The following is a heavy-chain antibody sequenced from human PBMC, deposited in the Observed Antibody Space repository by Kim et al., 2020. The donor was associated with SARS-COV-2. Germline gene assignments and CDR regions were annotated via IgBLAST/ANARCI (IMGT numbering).Heavy chain of an antibody. D-gene: IGHD2-15*01. CDR3: ASSRDCSGGSCYSESWFDP. V-gene: IGHV3-11*06. Sequence: GRFTISRDNAKNSLYLQMNSLRAEDTAVYYCASSRDCSGGSCYSESWFDPWGQGTLVTVSS. J-gene: IGHJ5*02.